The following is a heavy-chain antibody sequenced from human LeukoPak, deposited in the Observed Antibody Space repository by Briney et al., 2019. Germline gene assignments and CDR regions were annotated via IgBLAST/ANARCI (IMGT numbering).Heavy chain of an antibody. V-gene: IGHV3-9*01. CDR2: ISWNSGSI. J-gene: IGHJ4*02. Sequence: DRSLRLSCAASGFTFDDYAMHWVRQAPGKGLEWVSGISWNSGSIGYADSVKGRFTISRDNAKNSLYLQMNSLRAEDTALYYCAKGTTGVVVPAAAIGGNYFDYWGQGTLVTVSS. CDR1: GFTFDDYA. CDR3: AKGTTGVVVPAAAIGGNYFDY. D-gene: IGHD2-2*01.